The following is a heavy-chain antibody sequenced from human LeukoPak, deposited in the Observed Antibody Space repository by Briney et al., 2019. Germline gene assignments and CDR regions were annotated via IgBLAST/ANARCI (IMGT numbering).Heavy chain of an antibody. CDR2: IYSGST. Sequence: GGSLRLSCTVSGFTVSSNSMSWVRQAPGKGLEWVSFIYSGSTHYSDSVKGRFTISRDNSKNTLYLQMDSLRAEDTAVYYCAKDKGVTMVVAATWGQGTLVSVSS. V-gene: IGHV3-66*03. D-gene: IGHD2-15*01. J-gene: IGHJ5*02. CDR3: AKDKGVTMVVAAT. CDR1: GFTVSSNS.